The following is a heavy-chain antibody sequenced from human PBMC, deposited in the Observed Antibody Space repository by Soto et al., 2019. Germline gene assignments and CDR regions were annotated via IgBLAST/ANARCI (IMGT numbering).Heavy chain of an antibody. CDR3: ARDGEISRYDILTGYPYFDY. CDR1: GFTFSSYS. V-gene: IGHV3-48*01. D-gene: IGHD3-9*01. Sequence: GGSLRLSCAASGFTFSSYSMNWVRQAPGKGLEWVSYISSSSTIYYADSVKGRFTISRDNAKNSLYLQMNSLRAEDTAVYYCARDGEISRYDILTGYPYFDYWGQGTLVTVSS. J-gene: IGHJ4*02. CDR2: ISSSSTI.